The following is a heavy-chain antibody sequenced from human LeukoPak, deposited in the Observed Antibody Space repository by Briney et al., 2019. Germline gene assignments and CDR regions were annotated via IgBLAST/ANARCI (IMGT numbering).Heavy chain of an antibody. CDR1: GFTFSSYA. V-gene: IGHV3-30-3*01. CDR3: ARVHGAYSSSQYFDY. D-gene: IGHD6-6*01. Sequence: PGGSLRLSCAASGFTFSSYAMHWVRQAPGKGLEWVAVISYDGSNKYYADSVKGRFTISRDNSKNTLYLQMNSLRAEDTAVYYCARVHGAYSSSQYFDYWGQGTLVTVSS. CDR2: ISYDGSNK. J-gene: IGHJ4*02.